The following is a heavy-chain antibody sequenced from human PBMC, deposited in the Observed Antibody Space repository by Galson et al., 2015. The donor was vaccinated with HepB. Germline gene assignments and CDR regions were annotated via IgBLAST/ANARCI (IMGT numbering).Heavy chain of an antibody. CDR1: GFTFSTYA. J-gene: IGHJ4*02. Sequence: SLRLSCAASGFTFSTYAMRWVRQVPGKGLEWVSAISGSGGTTYYADSVKGRFTISRDNSKNTLHLQVNSLRAEDTAFYYCARGGRGSRNYFDYWGQGTLVTVSS. CDR2: ISGSGGTT. V-gene: IGHV3-23*01. D-gene: IGHD3-16*01. CDR3: ARGGRGSRNYFDY.